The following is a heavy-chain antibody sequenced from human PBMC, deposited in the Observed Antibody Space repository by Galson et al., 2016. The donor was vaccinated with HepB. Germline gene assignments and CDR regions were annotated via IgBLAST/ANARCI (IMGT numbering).Heavy chain of an antibody. Sequence: TLSLTCTVSGDSINSVSHYWNWIRKPAGKGLEWIGRINTSGSTNYNPSLKSRVTISMDKSQNHFSLNLNSVTAADTAVYYCATVRVGCSSTSCYIEDWGQGTLVTVSS. CDR1: GDSINSVSHY. J-gene: IGHJ4*02. CDR3: ATVRVGCSSTSCYIED. V-gene: IGHV4-61*02. D-gene: IGHD2-2*01. CDR2: INTSGST.